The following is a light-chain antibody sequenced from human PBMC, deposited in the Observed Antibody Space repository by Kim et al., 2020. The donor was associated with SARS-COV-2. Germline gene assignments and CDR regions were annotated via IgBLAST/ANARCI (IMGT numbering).Light chain of an antibody. CDR1: QSVTSSY. CDR3: QQYGTSLRT. Sequence: EIVLTQSPGTLSLSPGERATLSCRASQSVTSSYLAWYQQKPGQPPRLLIYGASNRATGIPDRFSGSGSGTDFTLTISRLESEDLAVYYCQQYGTSLRTFGQGTKG. CDR2: GAS. V-gene: IGKV3-20*01. J-gene: IGKJ1*01.